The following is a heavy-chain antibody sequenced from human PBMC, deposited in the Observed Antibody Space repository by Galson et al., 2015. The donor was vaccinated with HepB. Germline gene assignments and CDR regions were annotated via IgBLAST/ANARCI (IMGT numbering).Heavy chain of an antibody. D-gene: IGHD2-15*01. CDR3: ARNGGQVGRFDY. CDR1: GFTFSDYW. V-gene: IGHV3-7*03. CDR2: IDQYGGEK. J-gene: IGHJ4*02. Sequence: SLRLSCAASGFTFSDYWMSWVRQAPGKGLEWVANIDQYGGEKYLVDSVKGRFTISRDNAKNSLYLQMNSLRVEDTAVYYCARNGGQVGRFDYWGQGTLVTVSS.